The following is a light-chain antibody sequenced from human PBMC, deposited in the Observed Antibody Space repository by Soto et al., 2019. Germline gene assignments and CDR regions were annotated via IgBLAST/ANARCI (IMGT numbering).Light chain of an antibody. CDR2: GAS. V-gene: IGKV3-20*01. J-gene: IGKJ1*01. Sequence: ESVLTQSPGTLSLSPGERATLSCRASQSVSSNYLAWYQRKPGQAPRLLIYGASTRASGIPDRFSGSGSGTDFTLPISRLEPEDSAVYYCQQYGSSPTWTFGQGTKVDIK. CDR3: QQYGSSPTWT. CDR1: QSVSSNY.